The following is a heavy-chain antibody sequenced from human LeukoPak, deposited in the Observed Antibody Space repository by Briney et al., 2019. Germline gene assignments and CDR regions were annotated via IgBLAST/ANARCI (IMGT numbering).Heavy chain of an antibody. J-gene: IGHJ4*02. CDR2: INPNSGGT. CDR1: GYTFSNYY. V-gene: IGHV1-2*06. CDR3: ARSVAFHCSSTSCYESLYYFDY. D-gene: IGHD2-2*01. Sequence: ASVKVSCKASGYTFSNYYVHWVRQAPGQGLEWMGRINPNSGGTNYAQKFQGRVTMTRDTSISTAYMELSRLRSDDTAVYYCARSVAFHCSSTSCYESLYYFDYWGQGTLVTVSS.